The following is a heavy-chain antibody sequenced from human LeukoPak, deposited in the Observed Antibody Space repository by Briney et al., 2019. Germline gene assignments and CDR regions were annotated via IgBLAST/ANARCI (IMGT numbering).Heavy chain of an antibody. Sequence: GGSLRLSCAASGFTFSSYWMSWVRQAPGKGLEWVANIKQDGSEKYYVDSVKGRFTISRHNAKNSLYLHMNSLRAEDTAVYYCARDSQAYCSGGSCSMFDYWGQGSLVTVSS. J-gene: IGHJ4*02. D-gene: IGHD2-15*01. V-gene: IGHV3-7*01. CDR1: GFTFSSYW. CDR3: ARDSQAYCSGGSCSMFDY. CDR2: IKQDGSEK.